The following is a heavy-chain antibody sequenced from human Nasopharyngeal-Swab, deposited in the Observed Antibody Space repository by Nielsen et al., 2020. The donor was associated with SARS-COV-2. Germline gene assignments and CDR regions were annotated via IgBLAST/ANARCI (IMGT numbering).Heavy chain of an antibody. CDR2: IFSRGET. Sequence: ESLNTSCEVSGFSVSYNYMSWVRQAPGKGLEWVAVIFSRGETHYTDSVRGRFTISRDNSKNMVNLQLNSLRAEDTAVYYCARMDFIASRDYWGQGTLVTVSS. D-gene: IGHD6-13*01. J-gene: IGHJ4*02. CDR1: GFSVSYNY. V-gene: IGHV3-53*01. CDR3: ARMDFIASRDY.